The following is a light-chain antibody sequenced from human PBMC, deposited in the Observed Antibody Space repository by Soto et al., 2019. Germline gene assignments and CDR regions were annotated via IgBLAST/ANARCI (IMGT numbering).Light chain of an antibody. V-gene: IGLV2-14*01. J-gene: IGLJ1*01. CDR3: SSYTSSSTLYV. CDR1: SSDVGGFNY. Sequence: QSVLTQPGSVSGSPGQSITISCTGTSSDVGGFNYVSWYQQHPGKAPKLMIYEVSNRPSGVSNRFSGSKSGNTASLTIPGLQAEDEADYYCSSYTSSSTLYVFGTGTKVTVL. CDR2: EVS.